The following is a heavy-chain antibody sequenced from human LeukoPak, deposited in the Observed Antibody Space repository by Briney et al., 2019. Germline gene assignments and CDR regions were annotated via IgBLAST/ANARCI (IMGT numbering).Heavy chain of an antibody. D-gene: IGHD6-13*01. CDR3: RISSWSTSSIIGY. CDR1: GFTFSSYA. V-gene: IGHV3-30-3*01. CDR2: ISYDGSNK. J-gene: IGHJ4*02. Sequence: GGSLRLSCAASGFTFSSYAMHWVRQAPGKGLEWVAVISYDGSNKYYADSVKGRFTISRDNSKNTLYLQMNSLRAEDTAVYYCRISSWSTSSIIGYWGQGTLVTVSS.